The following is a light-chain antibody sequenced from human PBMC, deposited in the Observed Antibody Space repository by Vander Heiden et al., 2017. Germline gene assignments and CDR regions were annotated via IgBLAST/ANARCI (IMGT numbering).Light chain of an antibody. J-gene: IGLJ2*01. CDR3: ASWDDSLSVVL. CDR2: GTS. V-gene: IGLV1-47*01. CDR1: SSNIAAGH. Sequence: QSVPPQPPSASGTPGQRVTLFRSGSSSNIAAGHVNWYQQVPGTAPKVVIYGTSQRPSGVPDRFSGSRSGTSATLAISGLRSDDGADYYCASWDDSLSVVLFGGGTRLTVL.